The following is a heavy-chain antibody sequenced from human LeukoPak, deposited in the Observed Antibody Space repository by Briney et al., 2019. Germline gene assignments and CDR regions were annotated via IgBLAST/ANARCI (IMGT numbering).Heavy chain of an antibody. D-gene: IGHD3-10*01. CDR2: VYFTGSP. CDR3: ARGPFPNYYGSGSFEL. Sequence: PSETLSLTCTVSGGSLSTYYWSWLRRPPGKGLEWVGYVYFTGSPKYNPSLKTRVTISQDTSKNQFSLNLRSVTAADTAVYYCARGPFPNYYGSGSFELWGQGALVTVSS. CDR1: GGSLSTYY. V-gene: IGHV4-59*12. J-gene: IGHJ4*02.